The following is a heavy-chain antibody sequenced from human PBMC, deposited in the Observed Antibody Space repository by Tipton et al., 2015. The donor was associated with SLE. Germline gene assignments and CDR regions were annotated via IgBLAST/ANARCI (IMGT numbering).Heavy chain of an antibody. CDR3: AGGNSSDSSSPNFDY. CDR2: IYTSGST. V-gene: IGHV4-61*09. Sequence: TLSLTCTVSGGSISSGSYYWSWLRQPAGKGLEWIGYIYTSGSTNYNPSLKSRVTISVDTSKNQFSRKLGSVTAADTAVYYCAGGNSSDSSSPNFDYWGQGTLVTVSS. J-gene: IGHJ4*02. D-gene: IGHD6-6*01. CDR1: GGSISSGSYY.